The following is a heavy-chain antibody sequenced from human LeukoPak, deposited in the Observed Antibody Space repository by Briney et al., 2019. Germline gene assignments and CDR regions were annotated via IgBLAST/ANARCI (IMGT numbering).Heavy chain of an antibody. CDR3: TSLTGDTDY. CDR2: TYYRSKWYK. Sequence: QTLSLTCAISGDSVSSNSAAWTWIRQSPSRGLEWLGRTYYRSKWYKEYALSVKSRITINPDTSKNQFSLQLNSVTPEDTAVYYCTSLTGDTDYWGQGTLVTVSS. V-gene: IGHV6-1*01. CDR1: GDSVSSNSAA. D-gene: IGHD7-27*01. J-gene: IGHJ4*02.